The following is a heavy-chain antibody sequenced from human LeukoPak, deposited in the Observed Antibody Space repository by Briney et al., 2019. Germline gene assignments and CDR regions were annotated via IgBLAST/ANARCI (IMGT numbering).Heavy chain of an antibody. J-gene: IGHJ6*03. CDR3: ARGQLPRGYYYMDV. CDR2: VNHSGRT. Sequence: PSETLSLTCAVDGVSFSGYYWGWGRQPPGKGREWVGEVNHSGRTNYNPSLKSRVTISVDTCKNQFSRKLSSVTAADTAVYYCARGQLPRGYYYMDVWGKGTTVTVSS. CDR1: GVSFSGYY. V-gene: IGHV4-34*01. D-gene: IGHD2-2*01.